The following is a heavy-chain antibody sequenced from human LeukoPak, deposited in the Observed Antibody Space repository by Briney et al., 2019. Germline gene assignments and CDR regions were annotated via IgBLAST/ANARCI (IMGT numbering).Heavy chain of an antibody. D-gene: IGHD2-21*01. Sequence: SETLSLTCAVYGGSFSGYYWSWIRQPPGKGLEWIGYIYYSGGSNYNPSLKSRVTISVDTSKNQFSLKLSSVTAADTAVYYCASFLFTEGFGYWGQGTLVTVSS. CDR3: ASFLFTEGFGY. CDR1: GGSFSGYY. J-gene: IGHJ4*02. CDR2: IYYSGGS. V-gene: IGHV4-59*01.